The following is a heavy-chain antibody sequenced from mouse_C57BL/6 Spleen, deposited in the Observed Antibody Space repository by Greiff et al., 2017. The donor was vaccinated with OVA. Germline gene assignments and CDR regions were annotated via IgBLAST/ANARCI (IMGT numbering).Heavy chain of an antibody. CDR2: ISSGSSTI. CDR3: ARLRLGYYAMDY. V-gene: IGHV5-17*01. Sequence: EVKLVESGGGLVKPGGSLKLSCAASGFTFSDYGMHWVRQAPEKGLEWVAYISSGSSTIYYADTVKGRFTISRDNAKNTLFLQMTSLRSEDTAMYYCARLRLGYYAMDYWGQGTSVTVSS. CDR1: GFTFSDYG. J-gene: IGHJ4*01.